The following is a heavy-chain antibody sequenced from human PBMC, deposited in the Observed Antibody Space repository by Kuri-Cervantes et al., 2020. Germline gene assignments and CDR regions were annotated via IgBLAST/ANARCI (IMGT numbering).Heavy chain of an antibody. CDR1: GFTFDDYA. CDR3: ARERYCSSSSCYNGEGNWFDP. CDR2: ISWNSGSI. J-gene: IGHJ5*02. D-gene: IGHD2-2*02. Sequence: GGSLRLSCAASGFTFDDYAMHWVRQAPGKGLEWVSGISWNSGSIGYADSVKGRFSISRDNAKNSLYLQLSSLRVEDTALYYCARERYCSSSSCYNGEGNWFDPWGQGTLVTVSS. V-gene: IGHV3-9*01.